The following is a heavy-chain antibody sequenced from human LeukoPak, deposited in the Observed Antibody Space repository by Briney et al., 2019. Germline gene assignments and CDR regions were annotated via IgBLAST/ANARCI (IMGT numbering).Heavy chain of an antibody. CDR2: IYPGDSQS. CDR1: EYSFSTNW. J-gene: IGHJ4*02. CDR3: AKYNAGSLDF. V-gene: IGHV5-51*01. D-gene: IGHD3-10*01. Sequence: GESLKISCKAYEYSFSTNWIGWVRQMPGKGLEWMGIIYPGDSQSKYSPSFQGHVTFSADTSRNTAYLQWNSLKASDTAMYCAKYNAGSLDFWGQGTLLYVSS.